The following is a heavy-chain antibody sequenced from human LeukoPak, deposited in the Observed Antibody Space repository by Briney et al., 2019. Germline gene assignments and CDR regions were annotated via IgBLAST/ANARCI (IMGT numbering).Heavy chain of an antibody. CDR1: GCSFSRYD. J-gene: IGHJ4*02. D-gene: IGHD1-26*01. CDR3: AREVGVSTPYFDY. CDR2: IWYDGRNR. V-gene: IGHV3-33*01. Sequence: GGSLTLSCAASGCSFSRYDMHWVRQAPGNGLEWVGVIWYDGRNRYYADSVERRYTISRDSRMNTLYLHMNSLSAEDTAVYYCAREVGVSTPYFDYWGQGTLVTVSS.